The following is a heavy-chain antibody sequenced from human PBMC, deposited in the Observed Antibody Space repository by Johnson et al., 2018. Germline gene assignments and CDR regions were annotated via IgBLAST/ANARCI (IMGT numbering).Heavy chain of an antibody. Sequence: VQLVQSGGGVVQSGRSLRLSCTASGFTFGDYAMSWFRQAPGKGLEWVGFIRSKTYGGTTEYAASVKGRFSISRDDSKRIADLQMNSLNTEDTAGYYCSRGWVASGGGHFDYWGQGTLVTVSS. CDR2: IRSKTYGGTT. V-gene: IGHV3-49*03. D-gene: IGHD1-26*01. CDR3: SRGWVASGGGHFDY. CDR1: GFTFGDYA. J-gene: IGHJ4*02.